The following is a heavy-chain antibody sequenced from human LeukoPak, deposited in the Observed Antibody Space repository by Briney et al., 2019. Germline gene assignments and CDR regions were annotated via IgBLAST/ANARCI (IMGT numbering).Heavy chain of an antibody. Sequence: GASVKVSCKASGYSFTDYYMHWVRQAPGQGLEWIGYIKPDSGGPSYAQKFQGRVTMTRDTSISAAYLELSGLRSDDSAVYYCSTEDKYCTGSSCGDYWGQGTLVTVSS. V-gene: IGHV1-2*02. J-gene: IGHJ4*02. CDR2: IKPDSGGP. CDR1: GYSFTDYY. D-gene: IGHD2-2*01. CDR3: STEDKYCTGSSCGDY.